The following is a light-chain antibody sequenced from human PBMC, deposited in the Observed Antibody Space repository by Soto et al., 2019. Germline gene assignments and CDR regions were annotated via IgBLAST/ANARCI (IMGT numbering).Light chain of an antibody. CDR3: SSYTTSSPHVV. Sequence: QSALTQPASVSGSPRQSITISCTGTSSDVGGYNYVSWYQQHPGIAPKLMIYDVSNRPSGVSNRFSGSKSGNTASLTISGLQAEDEADYYCSSYTTSSPHVVFGGGTKLTVL. CDR1: SSDVGGYNY. J-gene: IGLJ2*01. CDR2: DVS. V-gene: IGLV2-14*01.